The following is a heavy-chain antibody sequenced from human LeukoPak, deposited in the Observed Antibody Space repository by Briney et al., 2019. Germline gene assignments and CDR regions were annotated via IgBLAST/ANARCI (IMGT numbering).Heavy chain of an antibody. CDR3: ATDNYGMLDY. Sequence: GASVKVTCKASGYTFTDYYIHWVRRAPGQGLEWMGWVDPRSGITKCTQKFQSRVTMTRDTSINTVYVDLSGLTFDDTAVYYCATDNYGMLDYWGQGTLVIVSS. J-gene: IGHJ4*02. D-gene: IGHD3-9*01. CDR2: VDPRSGIT. CDR1: GYTFTDYY. V-gene: IGHV1-2*02.